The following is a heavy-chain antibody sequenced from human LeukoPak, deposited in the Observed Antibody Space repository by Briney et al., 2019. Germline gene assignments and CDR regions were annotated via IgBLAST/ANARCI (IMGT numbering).Heavy chain of an antibody. CDR2: IYHNGTT. J-gene: IGHJ4*02. CDR3: ARWGDPAFDY. CDR1: GVSISSDGYY. D-gene: IGHD3-16*01. V-gene: IGHV4-31*03. Sequence: SQTLSLTCTVSGVSISSDGYYWNWIRQHPGKGLEWIGYIYHNGTTYYNPSLKSRITMSVDTSKNQFSLKLTSVTAADTAVYYCARWGDPAFDYWGQGTLVTVSS.